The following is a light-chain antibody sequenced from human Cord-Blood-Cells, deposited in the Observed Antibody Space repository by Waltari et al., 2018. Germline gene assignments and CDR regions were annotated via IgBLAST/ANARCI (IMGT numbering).Light chain of an antibody. CDR2: AAS. CDR3: QQSYSTPYT. Sequence: DIQMTQSTSSLSPSVGDRVTITCRASQSISSYLNWYQQKPVKAPKLLIYAASSLQSGVPSRFSGSGSGTDFTLTISSLQPEDFATYYCQQSYSTPYTFGQGTKLEIK. J-gene: IGKJ2*01. V-gene: IGKV1-39*01. CDR1: QSISSY.